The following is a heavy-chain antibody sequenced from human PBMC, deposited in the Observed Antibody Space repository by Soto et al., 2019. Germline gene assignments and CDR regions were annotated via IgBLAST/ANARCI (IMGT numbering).Heavy chain of an antibody. J-gene: IGHJ4*02. Sequence: SETLSLTCTVSGASITSLYYYWGWIRQPPGKGLEWIGSSYLSGSTYYAPSLMSRVAMSVDTSKNQFSLKLNSVTAADTAVYYCARRGWGSSSFFDYWGQGTLVTVSS. CDR2: SYLSGST. V-gene: IGHV4-39*01. CDR1: GASITSLYYY. CDR3: ARRGWGSSSFFDY. D-gene: IGHD6-6*01.